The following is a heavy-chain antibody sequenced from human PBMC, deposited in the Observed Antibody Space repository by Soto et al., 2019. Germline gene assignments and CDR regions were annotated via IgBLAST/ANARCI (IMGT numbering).Heavy chain of an antibody. D-gene: IGHD3-10*01. CDR2: VHSTGST. CDR1: GGSMSGYH. J-gene: IGHJ4*02. CDR3: ARDSVRLTFFDY. V-gene: IGHV4-4*07. Sequence: SETLSLTCTVSGGSMSGYHWSWVRQPAGKGLEWIGRVHSTGSTDYNPSVESRITVSLDTSKKQFSLKLRSVTAADTALYFCARDSVRLTFFDYWGQGILVTVSS.